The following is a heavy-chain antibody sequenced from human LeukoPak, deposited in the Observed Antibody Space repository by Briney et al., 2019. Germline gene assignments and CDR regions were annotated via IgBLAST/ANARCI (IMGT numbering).Heavy chain of an antibody. V-gene: IGHV3-23*01. D-gene: IGHD5-18*01. CDR2: ISGSGGST. CDR1: GFTFSSYA. Sequence: PGGSLRLSCAASGFTFSSYAMSWVRQAPGKGLEWVSAISGSGGSTYYADSVKGRFTISRDNSKNTLYLQMNSLRAEDTAVYYCARQGSGYSYDTSKMYNWFDPWGQGTLVTVSS. J-gene: IGHJ5*02. CDR3: ARQGSGYSYDTSKMYNWFDP.